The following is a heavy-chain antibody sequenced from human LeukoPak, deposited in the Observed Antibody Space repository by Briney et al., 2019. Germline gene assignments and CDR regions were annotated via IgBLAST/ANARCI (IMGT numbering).Heavy chain of an antibody. CDR1: GVSISNYY. CDR3: ARDRATLGWFDF. D-gene: IGHD1-26*01. J-gene: IGHJ5*01. CDR2: IYYSGIT. V-gene: IGHV4-59*13. Sequence: PSETLSLTCTVSGVSISNYYWYWIRQPPGKGLECIGSIYYSGITNYNPSLKSRVTISVDTSKNQFSLRLSSVTAADTAVYYCARDRATLGWFDFWGQGILVTVSS.